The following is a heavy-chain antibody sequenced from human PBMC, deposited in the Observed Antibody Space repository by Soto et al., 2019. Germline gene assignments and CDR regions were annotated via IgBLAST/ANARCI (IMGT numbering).Heavy chain of an antibody. CDR2: ISAYNGNT. Sequence: ASVKVSCKASGYTFTSYVISWVLQAPGQGLEWMGWISAYNGNTNYAQKLQGRVTMTTDTSTSTAYMELRSLRSDDTAVYYCARDLGQLKILIAVAGQYDYWGQGTLVTVSS. D-gene: IGHD6-19*01. J-gene: IGHJ4*02. V-gene: IGHV1-18*01. CDR1: GYTFTSYV. CDR3: ARDLGQLKILIAVAGQYDY.